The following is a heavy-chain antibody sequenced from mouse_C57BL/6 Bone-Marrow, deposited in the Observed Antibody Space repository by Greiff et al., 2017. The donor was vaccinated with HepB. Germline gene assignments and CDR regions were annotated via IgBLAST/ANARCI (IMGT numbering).Heavy chain of an antibody. CDR1: GYSITSGYY. J-gene: IGHJ1*03. D-gene: IGHD1-1*01. V-gene: IGHV3-6*01. CDR3: ADYYGSSFWYFDV. CDR2: ISYDGSN. Sequence: EESGPGLVKPSQSLSLTCSVTGYSITSGYYWNWIRQFPGNKLEWMGYISYDGSNNYNPSFKNRNSITRDTSKNQFFLKLNSVTTEDTATYYCADYYGSSFWYFDVWGTGTTVTVSS.